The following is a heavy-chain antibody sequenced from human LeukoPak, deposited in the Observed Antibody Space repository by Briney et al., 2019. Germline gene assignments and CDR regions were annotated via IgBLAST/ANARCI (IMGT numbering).Heavy chain of an antibody. J-gene: IGHJ4*02. D-gene: IGHD3-10*01. CDR1: GFTFSSYG. Sequence: GGSLRPSCAASGFTFSSYGMHWVRQAPGKGLEWVAVISYDGSNKYYADSVKGRFTISRDNSKNTLYLQMNSLRAEDTAVYYCAKDNYYGSGSYVDYWGQGTLVTVSS. V-gene: IGHV3-30*18. CDR3: AKDNYYGSGSYVDY. CDR2: ISYDGSNK.